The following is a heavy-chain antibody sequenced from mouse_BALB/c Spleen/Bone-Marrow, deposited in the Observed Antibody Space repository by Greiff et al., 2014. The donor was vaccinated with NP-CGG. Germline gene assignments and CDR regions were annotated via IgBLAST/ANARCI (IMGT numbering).Heavy chain of an antibody. CDR1: GYTFTSYT. V-gene: IGHV1-4*01. Sequence: QLQQSGAELARPGASVKMSCKASGYTFTSYTMHWVKQRPGQGLEWIGYINPSSGHTNYNQKFKDKATLTADKSSSTAYMQLSSLTSEDSAVYYCALANWDIGGPFAYWGQGTLVTVSA. CDR2: INPSSGHT. CDR3: ALANWDIGGPFAY. J-gene: IGHJ3*01. D-gene: IGHD4-1*01.